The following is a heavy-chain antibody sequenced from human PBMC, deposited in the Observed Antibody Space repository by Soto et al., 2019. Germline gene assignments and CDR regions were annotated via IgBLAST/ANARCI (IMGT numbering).Heavy chain of an antibody. V-gene: IGHV1-69*01. CDR2: LIPIFGTA. Sequence: QVQLVQSGAAVKKPGSSVKVSCKASGGTFSSYAIIWVRQAPGQGLEWMGGLIPIFGTANYAQKFQGRVKITADEYTSPAYMELSSLRSEDKAVYYCARERGTGPVGATSLFDYWGQGTLVTVSS. D-gene: IGHD1-26*01. CDR1: GGTFSSYA. J-gene: IGHJ4*02. CDR3: ARERGTGPVGATSLFDY.